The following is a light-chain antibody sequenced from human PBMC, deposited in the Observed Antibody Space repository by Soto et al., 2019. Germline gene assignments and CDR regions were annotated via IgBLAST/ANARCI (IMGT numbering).Light chain of an antibody. CDR2: GAS. CDR1: QSVTNN. Sequence: IVLTQSPDTLSLSPGERATLSCKASQSVTNNLAWSQQKPGQAPRLPSYGASTRTIAIPARFSGSGSGTEFTLTISSLKSEDFVVYYCQQYNNWPRTFGQGTKVDIK. J-gene: IGKJ1*01. CDR3: QQYNNWPRT. V-gene: IGKV3-15*01.